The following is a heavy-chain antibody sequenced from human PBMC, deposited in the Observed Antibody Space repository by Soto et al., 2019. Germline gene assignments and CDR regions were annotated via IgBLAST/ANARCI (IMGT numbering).Heavy chain of an antibody. CDR3: ARDKDREQVGGNYYYTLDV. D-gene: IGHD2-2*01. CDR1: GYTFTSYA. V-gene: IGHV1-3*01. CDR2: INAGNGNT. Sequence: ASVKVSCKASGYTFTSYAMHWVRQAPGQRLEWMGWINAGNGNTKYSQKFQGRVTITRDTSTSTAYMELSSLRSEDTAVYYCARDKDREQVGGNYYYTLDVWGQGTTVTVSS. J-gene: IGHJ6*02.